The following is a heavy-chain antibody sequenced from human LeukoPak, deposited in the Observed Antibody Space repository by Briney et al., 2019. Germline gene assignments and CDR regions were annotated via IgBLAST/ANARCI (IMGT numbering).Heavy chain of an antibody. V-gene: IGHV1-2*02. CDR2: INPNSGGT. CDR3: ARDTGCSSTSCLYYYMDV. J-gene: IGHJ6*03. Sequence: GASVKVSCKASGYTFTGYYMHWVRQAPGQGLEWMGWINPNSGGTNYAQKFQGRVTMTRDTSISTACMELSRLRSDDTAVYYCARDTGCSSTSCLYYYMDVWGKGTTVTVSS. D-gene: IGHD2-2*01. CDR1: GYTFTGYY.